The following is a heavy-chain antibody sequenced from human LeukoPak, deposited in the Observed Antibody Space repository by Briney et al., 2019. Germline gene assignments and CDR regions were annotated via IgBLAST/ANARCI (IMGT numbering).Heavy chain of an antibody. J-gene: IGHJ6*02. CDR2: IYSGGTT. D-gene: IGHD3-10*01. CDR1: GFTVSSNS. V-gene: IGHV3-53*01. Sequence: GGSLRLSCAASGFTVSSNSMTWVRQAPGKGLEWVSVIYSGGTTYYADSVKDRFTISRDNSKNTLYLQMNSLRAEDTAVYYCARDSTRGYYYGMDVWGQGTTVTVSS. CDR3: ARDSTRGYYYGMDV.